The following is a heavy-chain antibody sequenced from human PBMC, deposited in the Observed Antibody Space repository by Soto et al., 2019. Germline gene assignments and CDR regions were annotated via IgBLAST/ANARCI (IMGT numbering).Heavy chain of an antibody. CDR3: TTEGVMITFGGVIATNDYYFDY. V-gene: IGHV3-15*01. J-gene: IGHJ4*02. D-gene: IGHD3-16*02. Sequence: GGSLRLSCAASGFTFSNAWMSWVRQAPGKGLEWVGRIKSKTDGGTTDYAAPVKGRFTISRDDSKNTLYLQMNSLKTEDTAVYYCTTEGVMITFGGVIATNDYYFDYWGQGTLVTVSS. CDR2: IKSKTDGGTT. CDR1: GFTFSNAW.